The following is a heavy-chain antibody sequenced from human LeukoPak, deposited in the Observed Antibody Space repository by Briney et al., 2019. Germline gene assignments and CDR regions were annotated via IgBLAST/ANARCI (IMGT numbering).Heavy chain of an antibody. Sequence: ASVKVSCKASGNTFTSYDINWVRQATGQGLEWMGWMNPNSGNTGYAQKFQGRVTMTRNTSISTAYMELSSLRSEDTAVYYCAGVRWYYADAFDIWGQGTMVTVSS. V-gene: IGHV1-8*01. D-gene: IGHD6-13*01. CDR2: MNPNSGNT. CDR1: GNTFTSYD. J-gene: IGHJ3*02. CDR3: AGVRWYYADAFDI.